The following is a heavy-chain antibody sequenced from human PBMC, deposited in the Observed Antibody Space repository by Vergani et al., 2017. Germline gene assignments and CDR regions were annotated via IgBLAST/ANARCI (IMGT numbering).Heavy chain of an antibody. V-gene: IGHV4-4*03. CDR3: STIGYRRWGYYFVY. Sequence: QVQLQESGPGLVKPPGTLSLTCAGSGDSISSNNCWTWVRQPPGKGLEWIGEICHTEDTKYSPSLKSRVTVSVDESRNLFSLRLNSVTAADTAVYYCSTIGYRRWGYYFVYWGQGILVTVSS. J-gene: IGHJ4*02. CDR2: ICHTEDT. CDR1: GDSISSNNC. D-gene: IGHD2-2*02.